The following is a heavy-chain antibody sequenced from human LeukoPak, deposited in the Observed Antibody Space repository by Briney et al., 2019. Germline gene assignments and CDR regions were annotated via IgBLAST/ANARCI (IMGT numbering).Heavy chain of an antibody. D-gene: IGHD3-10*01. CDR2: ISADSATT. J-gene: IGHJ4*02. CDR3: ARKSASGNYPLDY. CDR1: GFNFGSYS. V-gene: IGHV3-23*01. Sequence: GGSLRLSCAASGFNFGSYSMTWVRQGPGKGLEWVSVISADSATTFYADSVKGRFTISRDNAKNTVFLQMSSLRAEDTALYYCARKSASGNYPLDYWGQGTLVTVSS.